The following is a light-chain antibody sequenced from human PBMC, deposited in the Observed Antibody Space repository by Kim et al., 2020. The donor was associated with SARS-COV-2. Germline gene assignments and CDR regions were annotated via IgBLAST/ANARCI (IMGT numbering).Light chain of an antibody. CDR2: WAS. CDR1: QSVLYSSNNKNY. J-gene: IGKJ4*01. V-gene: IGKV4-1*01. Sequence: ATINCKSSQSVLYSSNNKNYLSWYQQKPGQPPKLLISWASTRESGVPDRFSGSGSGTDFTLTINNLQAEDVAVYYCQQYYTTPLTFGGGSKVEI. CDR3: QQYYTTPLT.